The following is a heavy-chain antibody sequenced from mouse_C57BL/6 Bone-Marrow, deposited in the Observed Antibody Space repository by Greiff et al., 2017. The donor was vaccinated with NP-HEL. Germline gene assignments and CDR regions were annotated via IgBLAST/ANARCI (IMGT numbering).Heavy chain of an antibody. V-gene: IGHV14-4*01. Sequence: EVQLQQSGAELVRPGASVKLSCTASGFNIKDDYMHWVKQRPEQGLEWIGWIDPENGDTEYASKFQGKATIPADTSSNTAYLQLSSLTSEDTAVYYCTTYYGSSYDWYFDVWGTGTTVTVSS. J-gene: IGHJ1*03. CDR1: GFNIKDDY. CDR2: IDPENGDT. D-gene: IGHD1-1*01. CDR3: TTYYGSSYDWYFDV.